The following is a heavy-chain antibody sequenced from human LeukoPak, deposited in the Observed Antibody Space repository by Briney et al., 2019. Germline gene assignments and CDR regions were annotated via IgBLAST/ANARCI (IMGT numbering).Heavy chain of an antibody. Sequence: GGSLRLSCAASGFTFSSYWMHWGRQAPGKGLVWVSRINSDGSSTSYADSVKGRFTISRDNAKNTLYLQMNSLRAEDTAVYYCARDKYYYGSGSSNWFDPWGQGTLVTVSS. CDR1: GFTFSSYW. CDR2: INSDGSST. J-gene: IGHJ5*02. CDR3: ARDKYYYGSGSSNWFDP. D-gene: IGHD3-10*01. V-gene: IGHV3-74*01.